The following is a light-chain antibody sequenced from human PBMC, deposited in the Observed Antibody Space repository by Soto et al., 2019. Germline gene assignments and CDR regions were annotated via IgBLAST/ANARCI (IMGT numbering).Light chain of an antibody. Sequence: EIVLTQSPATLSLSPGERAALSCRPSKGVGRFLAWYQQKPGQAPRLLIYDASNRATGIPARFSGSGSETDFTLAIDNLEPDDFAVYYCQQRGGWPLTFGGGTKVEIK. CDR1: KGVGRF. CDR3: QQRGGWPLT. CDR2: DAS. J-gene: IGKJ4*01. V-gene: IGKV3-11*01.